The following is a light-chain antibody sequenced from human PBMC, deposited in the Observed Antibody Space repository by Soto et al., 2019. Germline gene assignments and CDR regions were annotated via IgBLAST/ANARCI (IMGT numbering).Light chain of an antibody. Sequence: EIVLTQSPGTLSLSPGERATLSCRASQSVSSSYLARYQHKPGQAPRLLIYGASSRATGIPDRFSGSGSGTDFTLTISRLEPEDFAVYYCQQYGSAPMSTFGQGTKLEIK. CDR2: GAS. CDR1: QSVSSSY. CDR3: QQYGSAPMST. V-gene: IGKV3-20*01. J-gene: IGKJ2*01.